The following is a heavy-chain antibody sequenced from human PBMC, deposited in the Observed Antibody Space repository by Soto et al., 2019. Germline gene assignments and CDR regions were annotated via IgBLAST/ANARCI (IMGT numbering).Heavy chain of an antibody. CDR1: GFTFSSYA. Sequence: EVQLLESGGESIQPGGSLRLSCAAFGFTFSSYAMSWVRQAPGKGLEWVSSVTDTGGRTHYADSVKGRFTISRDNSKSPLYLQMNSLGAEDTAVYYCARGTLRYCYFGLWGRGTLVTVSS. CDR2: VTDTGGRT. J-gene: IGHJ2*01. CDR3: ARGTLRYCYFGL. V-gene: IGHV3-23*01. D-gene: IGHD4-17*01.